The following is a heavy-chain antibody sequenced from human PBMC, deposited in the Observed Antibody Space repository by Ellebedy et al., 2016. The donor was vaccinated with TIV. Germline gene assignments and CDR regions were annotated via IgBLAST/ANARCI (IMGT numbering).Heavy chain of an antibody. CDR1: GFTFNSYE. CDR2: ISSGGSTI. CDR3: ARGNMVRGGAFDY. Sequence: PGGSLRLSCAASGFTFNSYEMNRVRQAPGKGLEWVSYISSGGSTIYYEDSVKGRFTISRDNAKSTLYLQMNSLRAEDAAVFYCARGNMVRGGAFDYWGQGTLVTVSS. J-gene: IGHJ4*02. V-gene: IGHV3-48*03. D-gene: IGHD3-10*01.